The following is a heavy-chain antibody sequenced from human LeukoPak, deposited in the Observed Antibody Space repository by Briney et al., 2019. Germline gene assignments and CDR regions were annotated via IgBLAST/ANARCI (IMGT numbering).Heavy chain of an antibody. CDR1: TFTFSNVC. D-gene: IGHD2-15*01. Sequence: PARCLTLSCAASTFTFSNVCMGWDRPAQGQARDWVGRIKRNSEGGTAEYGAPVKGRFPISRDDSQNTLYLQMNSLKTEDTAVYHCTTVTALLLWGLDVWGQGTTVTVSS. CDR2: IKRNSEGGTA. CDR3: TTVTALLLWGLDV. J-gene: IGHJ6*02. V-gene: IGHV3-15*01.